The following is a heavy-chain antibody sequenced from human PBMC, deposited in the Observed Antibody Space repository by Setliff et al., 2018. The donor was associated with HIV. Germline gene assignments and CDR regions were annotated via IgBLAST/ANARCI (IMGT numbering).Heavy chain of an antibody. CDR1: GGSLNNHF. J-gene: IGHJ6*03. D-gene: IGHD3-9*01. CDR2: INHSGDS. CDR3: ARHPRHYNILTGYRYYYMDV. Sequence: SETLSLTCAVYGGSLNNHFWTWIRQAPGKGLEWIAEINHSGDSNYSPSLKSRVTMSVDTSKNQFSLKLTSVTAADTAVYYCARHPRHYNILTGYRYYYMDVWGKGTTVTVSS. V-gene: IGHV4-34*01.